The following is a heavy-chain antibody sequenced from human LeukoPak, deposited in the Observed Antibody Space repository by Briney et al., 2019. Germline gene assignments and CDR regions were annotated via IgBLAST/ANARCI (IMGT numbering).Heavy chain of an antibody. D-gene: IGHD2-21*02. Sequence: PGGSLRLSCAASGFTFSSYGMHWVRQAPGKGLEWVAVISYDGSNKYYADSVKGRFTISRDNSKNTLYLQMNSLRAEDTAVYYCAKKGGGGDPDYWGQGTLVTVSS. J-gene: IGHJ4*02. CDR2: ISYDGSNK. CDR3: AKKGGGGDPDY. CDR1: GFTFSSYG. V-gene: IGHV3-30*18.